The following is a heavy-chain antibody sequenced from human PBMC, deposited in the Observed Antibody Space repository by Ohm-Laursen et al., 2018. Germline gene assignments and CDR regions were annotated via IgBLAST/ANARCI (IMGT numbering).Heavy chain of an antibody. V-gene: IGHV3-9*02. D-gene: IGHD3-16*01. Sequence: SLRLSCAASGFTSDDYAMHWVRQVPGKGLEWVSGISWNSGTLMYADSVKGRFTISRGNAKNSLYLQMDDLRPEDTAFYYCVRDMPTKWGNRYFGFWGRGALVTVSS. CDR1: GFTSDDYA. CDR2: ISWNSGTL. J-gene: IGHJ2*01. CDR3: VRDMPTKWGNRYFGF.